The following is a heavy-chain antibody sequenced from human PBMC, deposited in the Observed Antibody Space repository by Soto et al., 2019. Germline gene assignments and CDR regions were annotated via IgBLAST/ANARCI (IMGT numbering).Heavy chain of an antibody. CDR1: GFSFSSYV. V-gene: IGHV3-64*01. Sequence: EEQLVQSGGGLVQPGGSLRLSCAASGFSFSSYVLFWVRQAPGKGLEYVSAVSRNGINTYYANSVKGRFTISRDNSKNIMYLQMGTLRAEDMAVYYCAITYYDFDVWGKGTTVIVSS. D-gene: IGHD3-3*01. CDR3: AITYYDFDV. CDR2: VSRNGINT. J-gene: IGHJ6*04.